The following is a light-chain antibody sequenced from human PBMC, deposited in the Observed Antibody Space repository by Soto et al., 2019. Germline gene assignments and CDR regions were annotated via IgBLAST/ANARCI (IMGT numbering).Light chain of an antibody. CDR1: QSVSSD. Sequence: EIVMTQSPATLSVSPGERATLSCRASQSVSSDLAWYQQKPGQAPRLLIYGASTRATGIPARFSGSKSGTDFTLTISSLQPEDFAVYYCQQYNDWPPAWTFGQGTKVDI. CDR2: GAS. J-gene: IGKJ1*01. V-gene: IGKV3-15*01. CDR3: QQYNDWPPAWT.